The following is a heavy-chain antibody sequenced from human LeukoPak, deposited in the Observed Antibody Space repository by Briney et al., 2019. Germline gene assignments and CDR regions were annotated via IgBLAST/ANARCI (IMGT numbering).Heavy chain of an antibody. CDR3: ARGPRFLEWLRYYYYMDV. Sequence: ASVKVSCKASGYTFTSYDINWVRQAPGQGLEWMGWMNPNSGNTVYAQKFQGRVTMTRNTSISTAYMELSSLRSEDTAVYYCARGPRFLEWLRYYYYMDVWGKGTTVTVSS. V-gene: IGHV1-8*01. CDR1: GYTFTSYD. D-gene: IGHD3-3*01. J-gene: IGHJ6*03. CDR2: MNPNSGNT.